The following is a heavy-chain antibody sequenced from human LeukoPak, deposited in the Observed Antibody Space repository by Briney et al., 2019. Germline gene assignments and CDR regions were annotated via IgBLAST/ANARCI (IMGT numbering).Heavy chain of an antibody. D-gene: IGHD6-13*01. CDR3: AREHSSSWYVGWFDP. Sequence: PGGSLRLSCAASGFTFSSYSMNWVRQAPGKGLEWVSSISSSSSYIYYADSVKGRFTISRDNAKNSLYLQMNSLRAEDTAVYYCAREHSSSWYVGWFDPWGQGTLVTVSS. CDR2: ISSSSSYI. CDR1: GFTFSSYS. V-gene: IGHV3-21*01. J-gene: IGHJ5*02.